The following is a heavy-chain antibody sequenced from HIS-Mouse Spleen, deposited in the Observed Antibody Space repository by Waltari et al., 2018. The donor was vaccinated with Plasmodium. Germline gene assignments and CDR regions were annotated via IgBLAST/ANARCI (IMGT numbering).Heavy chain of an antibody. V-gene: IGHV5-51*01. J-gene: IGHJ4*02. CDR2: IYPGDSDT. Sequence: EVQLVQSGAEVKKPGESRNISCKGFGYSFTSYWIGWLRQMPGKGLVGMGIIYPGDSDTRYSPSFQGQVTSSADKSISTAYLQWSSLKASDTAMYYCARHSPYYDFWSGYYRGYFDYWGQGTLVTVSS. CDR3: ARHSPYYDFWSGYYRGYFDY. CDR1: GYSFTSYW. D-gene: IGHD3-3*01.